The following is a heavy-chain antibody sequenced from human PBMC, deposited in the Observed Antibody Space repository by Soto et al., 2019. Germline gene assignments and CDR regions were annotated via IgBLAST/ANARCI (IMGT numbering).Heavy chain of an antibody. Sequence: QGQLVQSGAEVKKPGASVKVSCMTSGYSFTSFDVHWVRQATGQGLEWMGWVNPNSGDTAFAQQFQGRVSMTRDTSIRTAYMELSRLASDDTAVYYCARGPFHIPALDLWGQGTLVTVSS. V-gene: IGHV1-8*01. D-gene: IGHD6-25*01. CDR1: GYSFTSFD. CDR2: VNPNSGDT. J-gene: IGHJ5*02. CDR3: ARGPFHIPALDL.